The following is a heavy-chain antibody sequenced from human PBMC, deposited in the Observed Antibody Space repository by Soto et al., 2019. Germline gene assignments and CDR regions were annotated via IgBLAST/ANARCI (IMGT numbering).Heavy chain of an antibody. D-gene: IGHD3-3*01. V-gene: IGHV1-69*02. Sequence: GASVKVSCKASGGTFSSYTISWVRQAPGQGLEWMGRIIPILGIANYAQKFQGRVTITADKSTSTAYMELSSLRPEDTAVYYCARGKIGGYIPHYYYYYMDVWGKGTKVTVSS. CDR1: GGTFSSYT. CDR3: ARGKIGGYIPHYYYYYMDV. CDR2: IIPILGIA. J-gene: IGHJ6*03.